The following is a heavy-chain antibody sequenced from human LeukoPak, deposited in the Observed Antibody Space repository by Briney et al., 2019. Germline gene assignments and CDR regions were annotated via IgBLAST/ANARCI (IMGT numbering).Heavy chain of an antibody. CDR2: IKQDGSEK. Sequence: PGGSLRLSCAASGFTFSSYWMSWVRQAPGKGLEWVANIKQDGSEKYYVDSVKGRFTISRDNAKNSLYLQMNSLRAEDTAVYYCARDRVIPATAIQWVWFDPWGQGTLVTVSS. J-gene: IGHJ5*02. CDR3: ARDRVIPATAIQWVWFDP. D-gene: IGHD2-2*01. V-gene: IGHV3-7*01. CDR1: GFTFSSYW.